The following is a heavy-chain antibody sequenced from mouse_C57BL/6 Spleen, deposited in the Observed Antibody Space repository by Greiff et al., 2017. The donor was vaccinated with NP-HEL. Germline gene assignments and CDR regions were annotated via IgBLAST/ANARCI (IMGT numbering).Heavy chain of an antibody. CDR2: IYPGSGNT. CDR3: SYDGYYEGYFDV. J-gene: IGHJ1*03. Sequence: VQLQQSGAELVRPGASVKLSCKASGYTFTDYYINWVKQRPGQGLEWIARIYPGSGNTYYNEKFKGKATLTAEKSSSTAYMQLSSLTSEDSAVYFCSYDGYYEGYFDVWGTGTTVTVSS. CDR1: GYTFTDYY. D-gene: IGHD2-3*01. V-gene: IGHV1-76*01.